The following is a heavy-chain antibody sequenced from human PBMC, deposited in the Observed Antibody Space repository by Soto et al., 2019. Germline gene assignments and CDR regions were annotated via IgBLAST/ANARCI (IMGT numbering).Heavy chain of an antibody. CDR1: GYTFTDYH. Sequence: QVHLEQSGAEVKKAGASVKVSCKASGYTFTDYHMHWLRQAPGQGVEWMGWIIPSSAGTNHAQKFRGRVTMTRDTSINTAYMELSRLTSDDTAVYYCARDQYSGSGSFLYWGQGTLVTVSS. CDR3: ARDQYSGSGSFLY. J-gene: IGHJ4*02. D-gene: IGHD1-26*01. CDR2: IIPSSAGT. V-gene: IGHV1-2*02.